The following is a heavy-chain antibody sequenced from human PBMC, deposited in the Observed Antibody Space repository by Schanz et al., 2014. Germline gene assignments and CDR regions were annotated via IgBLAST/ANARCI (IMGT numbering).Heavy chain of an antibody. D-gene: IGHD3-22*01. J-gene: IGHJ4*02. Sequence: EVQLLESGGGLVQPGGSLRLSCAASGFTFSSYAMSWVRQAPGKGLEWVSAISGGGGTTYYADSVKGRFTISRDNSKNTLYLQMNSLRAEDTAVYYCAKDRSWDYDSSGYFDYWGQGTLVIVSS. V-gene: IGHV3-23*01. CDR2: ISGGGGTT. CDR3: AKDRSWDYDSSGYFDY. CDR1: GFTFSSYA.